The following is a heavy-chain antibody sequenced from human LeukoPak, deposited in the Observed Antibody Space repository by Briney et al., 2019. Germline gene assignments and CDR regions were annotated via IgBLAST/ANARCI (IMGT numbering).Heavy chain of an antibody. J-gene: IGHJ6*02. CDR2: ISYDGSNK. CDR3: ARGGVAPKYYYYGMDV. CDR1: GFTFSSYA. D-gene: IGHD1-26*01. Sequence: GGSLRLSCAASGFTFSSYAMHWVRQAPGKGLEWVAVISYDGSNKYYADSVKGRFTISRDNSKNTLYLQMNSLRAEDTAVHYCARGGVAPKYYYYGMDVWGQGTTVTVSS. V-gene: IGHV3-30-3*01.